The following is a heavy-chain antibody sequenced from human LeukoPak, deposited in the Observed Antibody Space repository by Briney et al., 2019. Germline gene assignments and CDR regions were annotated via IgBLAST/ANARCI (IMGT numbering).Heavy chain of an antibody. Sequence: SVKVSCKASGYTFTGYYMHWVRQAPGQGLEWMGRIIPILGIANYAQKFQGRVTITADKSTSTAYMELSSLRSEDTAVYYCARDFSQWELLYYFDYWGQGTLVTVSS. V-gene: IGHV1-69*04. D-gene: IGHD1-26*01. CDR1: GYTFTGYY. J-gene: IGHJ4*02. CDR3: ARDFSQWELLYYFDY. CDR2: IIPILGIA.